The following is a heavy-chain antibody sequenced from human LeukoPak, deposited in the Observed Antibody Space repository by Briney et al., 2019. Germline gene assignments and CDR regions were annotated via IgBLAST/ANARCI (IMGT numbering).Heavy chain of an antibody. CDR3: ATRGYGSGWDPVWDEG. CDR1: GYTLTELS. J-gene: IGHJ4*02. V-gene: IGHV1-24*01. CDR2: FDPEDGET. D-gene: IGHD6-19*01. Sequence: ASVKVSCKVSGYTLTELSMHWVRQAPGKGLEWMGGFDPEDGETIYAQKFQGRVTMTEDTSTDTAYMELSSLRSEDTAVYYCATRGYGSGWDPVWDEGWGQGTLVTVSS.